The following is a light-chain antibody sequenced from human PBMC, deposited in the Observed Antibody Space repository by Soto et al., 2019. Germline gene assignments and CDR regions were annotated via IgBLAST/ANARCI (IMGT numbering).Light chain of an antibody. CDR3: QQANSFPIT. J-gene: IGKJ4*01. V-gene: IGKV1-12*01. CDR1: QGIRGF. CDR2: TAS. Sequence: DIQMTQSPSSVSASVGDRVTITCRASQGIRGFLAWYQQKPGKPPKLLIYTASTLHSGVPSRFSGSGFGTDFTLTISSLQPEDFATYYYQQANSFPITFGGGTKVEIK.